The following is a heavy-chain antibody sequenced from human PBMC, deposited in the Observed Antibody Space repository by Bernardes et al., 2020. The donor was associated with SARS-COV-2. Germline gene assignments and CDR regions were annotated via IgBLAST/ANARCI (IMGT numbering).Heavy chain of an antibody. CDR3: ARKSGGPFDL. D-gene: IGHD6-19*01. CDR2: TYYRSKWYN. J-gene: IGHJ2*01. Sequence: TLSLTCVISGDSVSSNTAAWNWIRQSPSRGLEWLGRTYYRSKWYNDYAVSVKSRITINSDTSKNQFSLQLNSVTPEDTAVYYCARKSGGPFDLWGRGTLITVST. CDR1: GDSVSSNTAA. V-gene: IGHV6-1*01.